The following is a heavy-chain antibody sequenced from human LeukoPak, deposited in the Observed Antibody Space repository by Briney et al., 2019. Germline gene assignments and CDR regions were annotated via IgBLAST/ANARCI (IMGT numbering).Heavy chain of an antibody. CDR1: GYSISSGYY. V-gene: IGHV4-38-2*02. J-gene: IGHJ4*02. Sequence: SETLSLTCTVSGYSISSGYYWGWIRPPPGEGLEGTGSIVHSGSTYYNPSPKSRITISVDTSKNQFSLKLSSVTAADTAVYYCARDSALAQAVMFDYWGQGTLVTVSS. CDR3: ARDSALAQAVMFDY. D-gene: IGHD6-19*01. CDR2: IVHSGST.